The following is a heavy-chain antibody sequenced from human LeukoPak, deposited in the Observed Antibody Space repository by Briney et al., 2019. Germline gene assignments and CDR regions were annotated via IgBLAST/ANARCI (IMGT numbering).Heavy chain of an antibody. V-gene: IGHV3-30*04. CDR3: ARDDYYDSSGFDY. J-gene: IGHJ4*02. D-gene: IGHD3-22*01. CDR2: ISYDGSNK. Sequence: PGGSLRLSCAASGFTFSSYAMHWVRQAPGKGLEWVAVISYDGSNKYYADSVKGRFTISRDNAENSLYLQMNSLRAEDTAVYYCARDDYYDSSGFDYWGQGTLVTVSS. CDR1: GFTFSSYA.